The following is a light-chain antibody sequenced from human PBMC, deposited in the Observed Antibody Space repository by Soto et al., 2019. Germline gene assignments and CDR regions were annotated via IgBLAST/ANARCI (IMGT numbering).Light chain of an antibody. CDR1: GSDVGDYDF. J-gene: IGLJ1*01. CDR2: DVT. CDR3: CSYAGSYTRSV. Sequence: QSVLTQPRSVSGSPGQSVTISCTGTGSDVGDYDFVSWYQQYPGEAPRVMIYDVTKRPSGVPDRFSASKSGNTASLTISGLQAEDEADYYCCSYAGSYTRSVFGSGTKVTVL. V-gene: IGLV2-11*01.